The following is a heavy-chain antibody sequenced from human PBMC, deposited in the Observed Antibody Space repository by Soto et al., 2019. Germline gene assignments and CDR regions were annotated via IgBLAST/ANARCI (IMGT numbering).Heavy chain of an antibody. CDR3: AREVAAAGDY. CDR1: GGSISSYY. J-gene: IGHJ4*02. V-gene: IGHV4-4*08. CDR2: IYYSGST. D-gene: IGHD6-13*01. Sequence: PSETLSLTCTVSGGSISSYYWSWIRQPPGKGLEWIEYIYYSGSTNYNPSLKSRVTISVDTSKNQFSLKLSSVTAADTAVYYCAREVAAAGDYWGQGTLVTVSS.